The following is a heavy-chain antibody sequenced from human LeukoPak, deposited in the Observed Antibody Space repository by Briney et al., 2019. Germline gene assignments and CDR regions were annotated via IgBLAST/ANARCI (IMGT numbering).Heavy chain of an antibody. CDR1: GFTFSGYA. V-gene: IGHV3-23*01. Sequence: PGESLRLSCAASGFTFSGYAMNWVRQAPGKGLDWLSVISGSGGTTYYADSVKGRFTISRDNSKNTLYLQMNSLRAEDTAVYYCAKRDWIIVTSTYYYYMDVWGKGTTVTVSS. CDR2: ISGSGGTT. J-gene: IGHJ6*03. D-gene: IGHD5-12*01. CDR3: AKRDWIIVTSTYYYYMDV.